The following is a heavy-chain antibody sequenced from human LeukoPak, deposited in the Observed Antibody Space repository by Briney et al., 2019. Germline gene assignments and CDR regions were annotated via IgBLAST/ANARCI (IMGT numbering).Heavy chain of an antibody. V-gene: IGHV4-59*01. CDR1: GGSISSYY. Sequence: SETLSLTCTVSGGSISSYYWSWIRQPPGKGLEWIGYIYYSGSTNYNPSLKNRVTISVDTSKNQFSLKLSSVTAADTAVYYCARWVYSSSSYDYWGQGTLVTVSS. D-gene: IGHD6-6*01. CDR3: ARWVYSSSSYDY. J-gene: IGHJ4*02. CDR2: IYYSGST.